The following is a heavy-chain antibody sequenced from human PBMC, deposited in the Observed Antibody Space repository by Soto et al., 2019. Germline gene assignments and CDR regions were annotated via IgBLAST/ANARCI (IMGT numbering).Heavy chain of an antibody. CDR1: GFTFSSYG. V-gene: IGHV3-30*18. D-gene: IGHD3-10*01. CDR3: AKEYTMVCGVIAGYYYYGMDV. CDR2: ISYDGSNK. Sequence: PGGSLRLSCAASGFTFSSYGMHWVRQAPGKGLGWVAVISYDGSNKYYADSVKGRFTISRDNSKNTLYLQMNSLRAEDTAVYYCAKEYTMVCGVIAGYYYYGMDVWGQGIMVTVSS. J-gene: IGHJ6*02.